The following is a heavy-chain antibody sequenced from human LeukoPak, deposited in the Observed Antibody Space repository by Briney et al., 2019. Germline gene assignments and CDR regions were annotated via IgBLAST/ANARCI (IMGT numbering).Heavy chain of an antibody. Sequence: ASVKVSCKASGYTFTSYDINWVRQATGQGLEWMGWMNPNSGNTGYAQKFQGRVTMTRNTSISTAYMELSSLRSEDTAVYYCARGGSSHSRVGWTFDYWGQGTLVAVSS. D-gene: IGHD6-6*01. J-gene: IGHJ4*02. V-gene: IGHV1-8*01. CDR3: ARGGSSHSRVGWTFDY. CDR2: MNPNSGNT. CDR1: GYTFTSYD.